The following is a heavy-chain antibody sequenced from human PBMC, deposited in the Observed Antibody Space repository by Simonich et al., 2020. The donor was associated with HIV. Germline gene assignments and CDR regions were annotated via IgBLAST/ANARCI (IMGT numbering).Heavy chain of an antibody. D-gene: IGHD6-13*01. Sequence: QVQLQQWGAGLLKPSETLSLTCAVYGGSFSGYYWSWILQPPGKGLEWSGEINHSESTNYNPSLKTRVTISVDTSKNQFSLKLSSVTAADTAVYHCARLTAGGLGEYFQHWGQGTLVTVSS. CDR1: GGSFSGYY. CDR2: INHSEST. CDR3: ARLTAGGLGEYFQH. J-gene: IGHJ1*01. V-gene: IGHV4-34*01.